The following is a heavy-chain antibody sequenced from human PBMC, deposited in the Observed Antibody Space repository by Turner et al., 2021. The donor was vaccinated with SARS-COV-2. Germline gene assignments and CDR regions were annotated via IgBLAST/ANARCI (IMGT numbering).Heavy chain of an antibody. D-gene: IGHD3-16*01. V-gene: IGHV3-23*01. J-gene: IGHJ6*02. CDR3: TKRGDYYYYGMDV. Sequence: EVQLLESGGGLVQPGGSLRLSGAASGFTFRNYAMSWVRQAPGKGREWVSSSSGTDDSTFYADSVKGRFTISRDTSKNTLYLQMNSLRAEDTALYYCTKRGDYYYYGMDVWGQGTTVTVSS. CDR1: GFTFRNYA. CDR2: SSGTDDST.